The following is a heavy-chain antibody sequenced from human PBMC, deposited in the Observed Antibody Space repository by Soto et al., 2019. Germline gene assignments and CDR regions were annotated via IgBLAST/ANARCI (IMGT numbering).Heavy chain of an antibody. CDR2: LYWDDDN. J-gene: IGHJ3*02. CDR3: AHNPPQDSGAFDI. CDR1: GFSLSTTGVV. D-gene: IGHD6-19*01. V-gene: IGHV2-5*02. Sequence: SGPTLVNATQALTLNCTFYGFSLSTTGVVVGWIRQPPGKALEWLALLYWDDDNRYNPSLKSRLTLTKDTSKSQVVLTLTNVDPADTATYYCAHNPPQDSGAFDIWGQGTMVTVSS.